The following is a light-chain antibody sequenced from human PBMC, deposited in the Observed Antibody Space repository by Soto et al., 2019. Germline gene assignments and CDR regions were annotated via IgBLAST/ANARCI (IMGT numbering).Light chain of an antibody. V-gene: IGLV1-44*01. Sequence: QSALTQPPSASGTPGQTVTISCSGSGSNIGENAVNWYQHLPGTAPQLLIYSNALRPSGVPHRFSGSKSGTAGSLAISGLQSEDEAHYYCAAWDDSLKAMLFGGGTKLIVL. CDR1: GSNIGENA. J-gene: IGLJ3*02. CDR3: AAWDDSLKAML. CDR2: SNA.